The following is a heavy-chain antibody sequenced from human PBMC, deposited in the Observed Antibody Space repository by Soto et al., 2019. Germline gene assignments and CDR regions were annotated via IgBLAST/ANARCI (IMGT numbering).Heavy chain of an antibody. V-gene: IGHV3-21*01. J-gene: IGHJ4*02. CDR3: ARDLRKVTTDYFDY. Sequence: EVQLVESGGGLVKPGGSLRLSCAASGFTFSSYSMNWVRQAPGKGLEWVSSISSSSSYIYYADSGKGRFTISRDNAKNSLYLQMNSLRAEDTAVYYCARDLRKVTTDYFDYWGQGTLVTVSS. CDR1: GFTFSSYS. D-gene: IGHD4-17*01. CDR2: ISSSSSYI.